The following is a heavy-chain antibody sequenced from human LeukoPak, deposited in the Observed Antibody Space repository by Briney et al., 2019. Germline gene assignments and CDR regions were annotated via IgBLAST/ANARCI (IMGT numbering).Heavy chain of an antibody. Sequence: ASVKVSCKASGYTFTSYDINWVRQATGQGLEWMGWMNPNSGNTGYAQKFQGRVTMTRNTSISTAYMELSSLRSDDTAVYYCARIEAGLFCSSTSCPTVGDYWGQGTLVTVSS. CDR3: ARIEAGLFCSSTSCPTVGDY. CDR2: MNPNSGNT. V-gene: IGHV1-8*01. D-gene: IGHD2-2*01. CDR1: GYTFTSYD. J-gene: IGHJ4*02.